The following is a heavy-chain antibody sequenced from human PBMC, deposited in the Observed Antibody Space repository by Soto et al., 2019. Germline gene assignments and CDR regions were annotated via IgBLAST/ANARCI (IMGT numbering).Heavy chain of an antibody. D-gene: IGHD5-12*01. J-gene: IGHJ4*02. V-gene: IGHV4-4*07. CDR3: AREGSYSAYNFAHGIQLWSFDF. CDR2: IFSSGST. Sequence: SETLSLTCTVSGGSINTFYWGWVRQPAGKGLEWIGRIFSSGSTSFNPSLESRVAMSVDTSKNHFSLNLSSVTAADMAVYYCAREGSYSAYNFAHGIQLWSFDFWGQGALVTVS. CDR1: GGSINTFY.